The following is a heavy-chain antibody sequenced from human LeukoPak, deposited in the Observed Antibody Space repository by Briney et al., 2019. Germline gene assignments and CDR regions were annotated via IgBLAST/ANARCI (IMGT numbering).Heavy chain of an antibody. CDR1: GFTFSSYG. CDR2: ISYDGSNK. CDR3: AKDRELRYFEWLFGPDAFDI. J-gene: IGHJ3*02. V-gene: IGHV3-30*18. Sequence: GGSLRLSCAASGFTFSSYGMHWVRQAPGKGLEWVAVISYDGSNKYYADSVKGRFTISRDNSKNTLYLQMNSLRAEDTAVYYCAKDRELRYFEWLFGPDAFDIWGQGTMVTVSS. D-gene: IGHD3-9*01.